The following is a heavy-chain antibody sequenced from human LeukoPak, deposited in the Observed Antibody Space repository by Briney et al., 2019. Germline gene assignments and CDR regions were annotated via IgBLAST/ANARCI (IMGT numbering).Heavy chain of an antibody. CDR3: ATDGYGGLDY. V-gene: IGHV3-21*01. CDR1: GFTFSSYS. Sequence: GGSLRLSCAASGFTFSSYSMNWVRQAPGKGLEWVSSITSSSSYIYYADSVKGRFTISRDNAKNSLYLQLNNLRAEDTAVHYCATDGYGGLDYWGQGTLVTVSS. CDR2: ITSSSSYI. J-gene: IGHJ4*02. D-gene: IGHD4-23*01.